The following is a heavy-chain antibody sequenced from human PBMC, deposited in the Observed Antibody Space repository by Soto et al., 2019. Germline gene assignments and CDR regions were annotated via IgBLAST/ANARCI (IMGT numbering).Heavy chain of an antibody. CDR3: ARDVYYDSSGYRLSGIDY. Sequence: QVQLVESGGGVAQPGRSLRLSCAGSGFNFSNYAIHWVRQAPGKGLEWLAIISQNESDKPSPDSVKGRFTISRDSYTNTLYLQMNSLRPEDTAVYYCARDVYYDSSGYRLSGIDYWGQGTLVTVSS. J-gene: IGHJ4*02. CDR1: GFNFSNYA. D-gene: IGHD3-22*01. CDR2: ISQNESDK. V-gene: IGHV3-30*04.